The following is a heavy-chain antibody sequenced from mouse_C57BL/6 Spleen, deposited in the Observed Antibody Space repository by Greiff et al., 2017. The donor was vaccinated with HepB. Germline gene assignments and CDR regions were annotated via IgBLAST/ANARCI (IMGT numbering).Heavy chain of an antibody. CDR3: ARTARIRY. V-gene: IGHV3-2*02. CDR1: GYSITSGYG. Sequence: VQLKQSGPGLVTPSQSLSLTCTVTGYSITSGYGWNWIRQFPGNQLEWMGYISYSGSTNYNPSLKSRISITRDTSKNQFFLQLNSVTTEDTATYYCARTARIRYWGQGTTLTVAS. J-gene: IGHJ2*01. CDR2: ISYSGST. D-gene: IGHD1-2*01.